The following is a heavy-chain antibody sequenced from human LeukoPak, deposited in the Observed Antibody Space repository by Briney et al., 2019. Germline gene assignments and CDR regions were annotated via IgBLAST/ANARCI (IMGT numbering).Heavy chain of an antibody. CDR1: GYTFIDYY. J-gene: IGHJ4*02. V-gene: IGHV1-2*02. CDR2: INPDSGDT. CDR3: ARGQYYKILTGSFQY. Sequence: ASVKVSCKASGYTFIDYYMHWVRQAPGQGLESLGWINPDSGDTNFAQDFQGRVSMTRDTSISTAYLELSRLTSDDTAYYYCARGQYYKILTGSFQYWGQGTLVTVSS. D-gene: IGHD3-9*01.